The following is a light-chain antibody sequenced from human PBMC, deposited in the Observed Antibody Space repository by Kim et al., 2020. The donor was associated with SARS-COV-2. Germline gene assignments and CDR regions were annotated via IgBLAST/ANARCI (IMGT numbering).Light chain of an antibody. J-gene: IGKJ4*01. CDR1: QSIVYSPNNQNH. Sequence: ATINCKSSQSIVYSPNNQNHLAGYQQKPGQPPKLLIYWASTRESGVPDRFSGSESGTDFTLTISSLQAEDVAVYYCQQYYSAPLTFGGGTKVDIK. CDR3: QQYYSAPLT. CDR2: WAS. V-gene: IGKV4-1*01.